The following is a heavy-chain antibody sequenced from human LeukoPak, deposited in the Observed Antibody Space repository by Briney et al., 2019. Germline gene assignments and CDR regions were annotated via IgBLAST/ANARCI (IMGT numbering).Heavy chain of an antibody. J-gene: IGHJ4*02. D-gene: IGHD3-10*01. CDR2: INWNGGTT. Sequence: GGSLRLSCAASGFTFEGYGMNWVRQAPGKGLEWVSYINWNGGTTDYADSVKGRFTISRDNAMSSLYLQMNSLRAEDTALYYCARDYGSGSYYNGIDYWGQGTLVSVSS. CDR3: ARDYGSGSYYNGIDY. V-gene: IGHV3-20*04. CDR1: GFTFEGYG.